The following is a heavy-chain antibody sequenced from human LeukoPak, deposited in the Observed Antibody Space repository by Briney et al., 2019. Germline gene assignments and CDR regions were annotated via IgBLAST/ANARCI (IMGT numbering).Heavy chain of an antibody. D-gene: IGHD2-2*01. CDR1: GYTFTGYY. V-gene: IGHV1-69*13. Sequence: GASVKVSCKASGYTFTGYYMHWVRQAPGQGLEWMGGIIPIFGTANYAQKFQGRVTITADESTSTAYMELSSLRSEDTAVYYCARAHIVVVPAAYYYYMDVWGKGTTVTISS. J-gene: IGHJ6*03. CDR3: ARAHIVVVPAAYYYYMDV. CDR2: IIPIFGTA.